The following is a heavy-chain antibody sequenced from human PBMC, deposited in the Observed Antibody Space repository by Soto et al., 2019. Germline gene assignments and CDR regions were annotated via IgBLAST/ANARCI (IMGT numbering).Heavy chain of an antibody. CDR2: IYYSGST. V-gene: IGHV4-39*01. CDR3: ARRTIAAWNWNFDL. J-gene: IGHJ2*01. D-gene: IGHD6-6*01. Sequence: QLQLQESGPGLVKPSETLSLTCTVSGGSISSGSYYWDWIRKPPVKGLEWIGGIYYSGSTYYNPSSKSLVTISVDTSNNQFSLKLSSVTAADTAVYYCARRTIAAWNWNFDLWGRGTLVTVSS. CDR1: GGSISSGSYY.